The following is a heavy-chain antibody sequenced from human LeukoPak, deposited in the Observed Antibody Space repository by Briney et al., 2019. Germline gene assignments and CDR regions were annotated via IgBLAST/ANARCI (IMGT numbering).Heavy chain of an antibody. CDR1: GASISSGDYY. D-gene: IGHD3-10*01. Sequence: SETLSLTCTVSGASISSGDYYWSWIRQPPGKGLEWIGYIYNSETTHYNPSLKGRITFSLDTSKNQFSLKLNSVTAADTAVYYCARGMGFGESTPYYYYGMDVWGQGTTVTVSS. CDR2: IYNSETT. J-gene: IGHJ6*02. CDR3: ARGMGFGESTPYYYYGMDV. V-gene: IGHV4-30-4*01.